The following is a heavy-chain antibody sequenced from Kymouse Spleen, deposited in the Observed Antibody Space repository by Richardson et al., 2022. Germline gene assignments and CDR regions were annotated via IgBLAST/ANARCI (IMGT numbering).Heavy chain of an antibody. CDR3: ARDGVDTAMVKDYYYYGMDV. Sequence: QVQLQQSGPGLVKPSQTLSLTCAISGDSVSSNSAAWNWIRQSPSRGLEWLGRTYYRSKWYNDYAVSVKSRITINPDTSKNQFSLQLNSVTPEDTAVYYCARDGVDTAMVKDYYYYGMDVWGQGTTVTVSS. CDR1: GDSVSSNSAA. J-gene: IGHJ6*02. D-gene: IGHD5-18,IGHD5-18*01. CDR2: TYYRSKWYN. V-gene: IGHV6-1*01.